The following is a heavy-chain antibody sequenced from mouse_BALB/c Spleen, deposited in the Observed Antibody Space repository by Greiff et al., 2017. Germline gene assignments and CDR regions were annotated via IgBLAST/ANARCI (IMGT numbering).Heavy chain of an antibody. Sequence: EVQRVESGPSLVKPSQTLSLTCSVTGDSITSCYWNWIRKFPGNKLEYMGYISYSGSTYYNPSLKSRISITRDTSKNQYYLQLNSVTTEDTATYYCARGDYGYFDYWGQGTTLTVSS. V-gene: IGHV3-8*02. CDR3: ARGDYGYFDY. CDR1: GDSITSCY. J-gene: IGHJ2*01. CDR2: ISYSGST. D-gene: IGHD1-1*01.